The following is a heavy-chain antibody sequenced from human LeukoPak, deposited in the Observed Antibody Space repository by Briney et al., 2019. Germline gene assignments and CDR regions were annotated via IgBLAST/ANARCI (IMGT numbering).Heavy chain of an antibody. Sequence: SGTLSLTCTVSGGSISSYYWSWIRQPPGKGLEWIGYIYTSGSTNYNPSLKSRVTISVDTSKNQFSLKLSSVTAADTAVYYCARHTPSTAGTTPDEFDYWGQGTLVTVSS. D-gene: IGHD1-7*01. CDR2: IYTSGST. CDR1: GGSISSYY. J-gene: IGHJ4*02. CDR3: ARHTPSTAGTTPDEFDY. V-gene: IGHV4-4*09.